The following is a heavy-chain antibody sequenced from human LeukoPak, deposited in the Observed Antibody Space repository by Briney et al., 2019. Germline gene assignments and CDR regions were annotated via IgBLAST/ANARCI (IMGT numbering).Heavy chain of an antibody. D-gene: IGHD7-27*01. Sequence: ASVKVSCKASGYTFTSYGISWVRQAPGQGLEWMGWINPNSGVTNSAQKFQGRVTMTRDTSISTAYMELSSLTSDDTAVYFCARTKPGMPFDYWGQGTLVTVSS. CDR2: INPNSGVT. J-gene: IGHJ4*02. V-gene: IGHV1-2*02. CDR1: GYTFTSYG. CDR3: ARTKPGMPFDY.